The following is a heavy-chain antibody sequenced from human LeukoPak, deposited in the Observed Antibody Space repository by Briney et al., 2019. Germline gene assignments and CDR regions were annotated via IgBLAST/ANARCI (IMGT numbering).Heavy chain of an antibody. CDR2: ISSSGSTI. J-gene: IGHJ6*02. Sequence: LSLTRAVYGGSFSGYYWSWIRQAPGKGLEWVSYISSSGSTIYYADSVKGRFTISRDNARNSLYLQMNSLRAEDTAVYYCARRPKIYYYYGLDVWGQGTTVTVSS. CDR3: ARRPKIYYYYGLDV. V-gene: IGHV3-11*01. CDR1: GGSFSGYY.